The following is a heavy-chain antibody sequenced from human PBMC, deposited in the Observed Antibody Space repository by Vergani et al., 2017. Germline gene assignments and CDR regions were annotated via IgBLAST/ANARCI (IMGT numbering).Heavy chain of an antibody. CDR1: GDSISSNNC. CDR3: ATIGYRRWGYYFDY. CDR2: ICHTEDT. J-gene: IGHJ4*02. V-gene: IGHV4-4*03. Sequence: HVQLQQWGAGLLKPPGTLSLTCAVSGDSISSNNCWTWVRQPPGKGLEWIGEICHTEDTKYSPSLKSRVTVSVDESRNLFSLRLNSVTAADTAVYYCATIGYRRWGYYFDYWGQGILVTVSS. D-gene: IGHD2-2*02.